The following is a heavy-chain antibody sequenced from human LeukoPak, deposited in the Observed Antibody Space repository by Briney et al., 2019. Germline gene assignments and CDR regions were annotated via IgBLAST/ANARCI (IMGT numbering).Heavy chain of an antibody. CDR1: GYTFTSYG. D-gene: IGHD3-3*01. Sequence: ASVKVSCKASGYTFTSYGISWVRQAPGQELEGMGWISAYNGNTNYAQRLQGRVTMTTETSTSTAYMELRSLRSDDTAVYYCAREEEWLCFDPWGQGTLVTVSS. V-gene: IGHV1-18*01. CDR3: AREEEWLCFDP. J-gene: IGHJ5*02. CDR2: ISAYNGNT.